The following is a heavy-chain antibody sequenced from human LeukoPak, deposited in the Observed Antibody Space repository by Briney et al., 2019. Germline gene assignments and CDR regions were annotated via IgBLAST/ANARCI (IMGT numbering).Heavy chain of an antibody. CDR2: ISYDGSNK. Sequence: GGSLRLPCAASGFTFSSYTMHWVRQAPGKGLEWVAVISYDGSNKYYADSVKGRFTISRDNSKNTLYLQMNSLRAEDTAVYYCARGLHYYYYGMDVWGQGTTVTVSS. CDR1: GFTFSSYT. V-gene: IGHV3-30-3*01. CDR3: ARGLHYYYYGMDV. J-gene: IGHJ6*02. D-gene: IGHD3-10*01.